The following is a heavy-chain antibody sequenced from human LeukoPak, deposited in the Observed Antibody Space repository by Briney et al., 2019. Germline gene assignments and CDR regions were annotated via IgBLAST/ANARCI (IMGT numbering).Heavy chain of an antibody. Sequence: PSETLSLTCTVSGGSISSYYWSWLRQPAGKGLEWIGRIYTSGSTNYNPSLKSRVTMSVDTSNNQFSLKLNSVTAADTAVYYCARGPGAASQEAFDYWGQGTLVTVSS. CDR3: ARGPGAASQEAFDY. CDR2: IYTSGST. D-gene: IGHD1-26*01. J-gene: IGHJ4*02. V-gene: IGHV4-4*07. CDR1: GGSISSYY.